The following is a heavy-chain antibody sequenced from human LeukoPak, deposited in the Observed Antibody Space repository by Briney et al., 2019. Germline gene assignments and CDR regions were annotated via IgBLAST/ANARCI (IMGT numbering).Heavy chain of an antibody. Sequence: GASVKVSCKASGYTFTSYDINWVRQATGQGLEWMGWMNPGSGNTGYAQKFQGRVNMTRNTFISTAYMELSSLRSEDTAVYYCARAVGSYTMFDPWGQGTLVTVSS. D-gene: IGHD3-10*01. CDR1: GYTFTSYD. J-gene: IGHJ5*02. CDR3: ARAVGSYTMFDP. CDR2: MNPGSGNT. V-gene: IGHV1-8*01.